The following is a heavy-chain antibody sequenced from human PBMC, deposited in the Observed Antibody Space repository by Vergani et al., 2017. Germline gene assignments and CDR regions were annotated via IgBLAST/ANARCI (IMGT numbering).Heavy chain of an antibody. CDR2: IHNRGKT. D-gene: IGHD3-9*01. CDR3: ARLLLTLAGFDS. J-gene: IGHJ4*02. CDR1: GYSIGSGFY. Sequence: QVRLEESGPGLVKPSETLSLTCSVSGYSIGSGFYWAWIRQSPGEGLQWLTSIHNRGKTYHNPSLKSRVSVSLDTSKNRFSLNLTSVTATDTAVYYCARLLLTLAGFDSWGQGVLVTVSS. V-gene: IGHV4-38-2*01.